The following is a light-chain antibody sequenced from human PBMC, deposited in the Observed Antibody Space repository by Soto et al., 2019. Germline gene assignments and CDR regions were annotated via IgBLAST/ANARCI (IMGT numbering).Light chain of an antibody. J-gene: IGKJ1*01. CDR3: QQYNSYWT. V-gene: IGKV1-5*01. Sequence: DIQMTQSPSTLSASVGDRVTITCRASKSISSLLAWYQQKPGKAPRVLIYDASSLAGGVPSRFSGGGSGTEFTITISLLQPDDVANYYCQQYNSYWTFGQGTMVEIK. CDR2: DAS. CDR1: KSISSL.